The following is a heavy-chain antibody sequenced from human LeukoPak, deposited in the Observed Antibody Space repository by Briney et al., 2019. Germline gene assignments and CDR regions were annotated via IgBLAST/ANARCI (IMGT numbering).Heavy chain of an antibody. CDR3: ARGIRYYYYYYMDV. V-gene: IGHV4-4*07. J-gene: IGHJ6*03. D-gene: IGHD5-18*01. CDR1: GGFISSYY. CDR2: IYTSGST. Sequence: PSETLSLTCTVSGGFISSYYWSWIRQPAGKGLEWIGRIYTSGSTNYNPSLKSRVIMSVDTSKNQFSLKLSSVTAADTAVYYRARGIRYYYYYYMDVWGKGTTVTVSS.